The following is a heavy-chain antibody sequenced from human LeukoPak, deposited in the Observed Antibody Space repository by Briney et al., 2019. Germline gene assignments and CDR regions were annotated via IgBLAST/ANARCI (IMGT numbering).Heavy chain of an antibody. D-gene: IGHD6-13*01. CDR1: GGTFSSYA. CDR3: ASDSLAAEFDY. Sequence: SVKVSCKASGGTFSSYAISWVRQAPGQGLEWMGRIIPIVGTANYAQEFQGRVTITTDEATSTAYMELSSLRSEDTAVYYCASDSLAAEFDYWGQGTLVTVSS. J-gene: IGHJ4*02. V-gene: IGHV1-69*05. CDR2: IIPIVGTA.